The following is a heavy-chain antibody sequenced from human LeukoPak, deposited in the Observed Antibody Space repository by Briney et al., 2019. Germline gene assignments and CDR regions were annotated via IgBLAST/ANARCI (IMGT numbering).Heavy chain of an antibody. D-gene: IGHD3-22*01. J-gene: IGHJ6*03. V-gene: IGHV3-73*01. CDR2: IRSKANSYAT. CDR3: TRRRDSSGYKPAGYYYYMDV. CDR1: GFTFSGSA. Sequence: PGGSLRLSCAASGFTFSGSAMHWVRQASGKGLEWVGRIRSKANSYATAYAASVKGRFTISRDDSKNTAYLQMNSLKTEDTAVYFCTRRRDSSGYKPAGYYYYMDVWGKGTTVTVSS.